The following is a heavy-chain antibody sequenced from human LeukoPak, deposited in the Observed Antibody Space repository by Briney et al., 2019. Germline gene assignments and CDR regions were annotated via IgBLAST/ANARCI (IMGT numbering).Heavy chain of an antibody. J-gene: IGHJ3*02. CDR1: GGSISSGGYS. V-gene: IGHV4-31*03. CDR2: IYYSGST. CDR3: ARDIGVAYCGGDCYSAPYAFDI. Sequence: PSQTLSLTCTVSGGSISSGGYSWSWLRQHPGKGLEWIGYIYYSGSTYYNPSLKSRVTISVDTSKNQFSLKLSSVTAADTAVYYCARDIGVAYCGGDCYSAPYAFDIWGQGTMVTVSS. D-gene: IGHD2-21*02.